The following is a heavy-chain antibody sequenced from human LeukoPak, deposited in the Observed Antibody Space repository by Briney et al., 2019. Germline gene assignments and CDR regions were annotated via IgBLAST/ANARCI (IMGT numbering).Heavy chain of an antibody. V-gene: IGHV3-23*01. D-gene: IGHD2-2*01. CDR2: ISANAVST. CDR1: RFTFSSYT. J-gene: IGHJ6*03. CDR3: ASMPSTEIYYFYYMDV. Sequence: GGSLRLSCADSRFTFSSYTTNWVRQAPGKGLEWVSGISANAVSTYYADSVKGRFTISRDNSKNTLYLHMDRLGTEDTAVYYCASMPSTEIYYFYYMDVWGKGTTVTLS.